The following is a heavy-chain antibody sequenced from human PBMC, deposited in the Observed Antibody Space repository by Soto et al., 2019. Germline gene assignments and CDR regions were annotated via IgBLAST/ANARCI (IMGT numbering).Heavy chain of an antibody. J-gene: IGHJ6*02. D-gene: IGHD3-3*01. Sequence: SVKVSCKASGFTFTSSAVQWVRQARGQRLEWIGWIVVGSGNTNYAQKFQERVTITRDMSTSTAYMELSSLRSEDTAVYYCAAGYDFWSGYYEPYYYGMDVWGQGTTVTVSS. CDR1: GFTFTSSA. CDR3: AAGYDFWSGYYEPYYYGMDV. CDR2: IVVGSGNT. V-gene: IGHV1-58*01.